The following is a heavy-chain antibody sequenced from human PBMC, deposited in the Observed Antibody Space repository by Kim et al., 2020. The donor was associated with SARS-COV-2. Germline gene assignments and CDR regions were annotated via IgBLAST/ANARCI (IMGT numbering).Heavy chain of an antibody. CDR2: INHSGST. V-gene: IGHV4-34*01. CDR3: ARGRGGSYYDSSGYLYYFDY. CDR1: GGSFSGYY. J-gene: IGHJ4*02. D-gene: IGHD3-22*01. Sequence: SETLSLTCAVYGGSFSGYYWSWIRQPPGKGLEWIGEINHSGSTNYNPSLKSRVTISVDTSKNQFSLKLSSVTAADTAVYYCARGRGGSYYDSSGYLYYFDYWGQGTLVTVSS.